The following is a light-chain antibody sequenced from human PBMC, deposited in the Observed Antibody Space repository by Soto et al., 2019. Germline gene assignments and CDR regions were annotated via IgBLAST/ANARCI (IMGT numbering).Light chain of an antibody. V-gene: IGKV3-20*01. J-gene: IGKJ3*01. Sequence: EIVLTQSPGTLSLSPGERATLSCRASQSINSRYLAWYQQKPGQAPRLLIYGASSRATGIPDRFSGSRSGTDFTLTISRLEPEDVAVYYCQQFGSSPGFTFGPGTIVDIK. CDR1: QSINSRY. CDR3: QQFGSSPGFT. CDR2: GAS.